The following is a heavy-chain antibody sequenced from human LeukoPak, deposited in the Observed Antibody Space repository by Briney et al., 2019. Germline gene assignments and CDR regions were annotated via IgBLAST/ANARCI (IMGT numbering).Heavy chain of an antibody. CDR2: IKGKTAGGTT. V-gene: IGHV3-15*01. J-gene: IGHJ3*02. CDR1: GFTFSHAW. Sequence: PGGSLRLSCVASGFTFSHAWMTWVRQTPGKGLEWVGRIKGKTAGGTTDYAAPVKGRFTISRDDSKNTLYLQMNSLKTEDTAVYYCTHEFIDAFDIWGQGTMVTVSS. CDR3: THEFIDAFDI.